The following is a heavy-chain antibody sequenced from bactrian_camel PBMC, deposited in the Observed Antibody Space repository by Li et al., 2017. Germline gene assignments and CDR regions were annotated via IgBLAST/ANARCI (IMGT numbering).Heavy chain of an antibody. CDR1: GLMFSSCE. J-gene: IGHJ4*01. D-gene: IGHD2*01. V-gene: IGHV3S53*01. CDR2: ISRTGTI. Sequence: HVQLVESGGGLVQPGGSLRLSCVASGLMFSSCEMGWYRQAPGKERELVSTISRTGTINYADSVKGRFTISQDNAKNTLSLQMRNLKPEDTAVYRCAALSAPAVSPPKDCTGGYWPDGFDYWGLGTQVTVS. CDR3: AALSAPAVSPPKDCTGGYWPDGFDY.